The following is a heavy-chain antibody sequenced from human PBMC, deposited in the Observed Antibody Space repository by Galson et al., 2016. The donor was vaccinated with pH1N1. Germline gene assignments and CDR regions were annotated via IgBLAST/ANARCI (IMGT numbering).Heavy chain of an antibody. D-gene: IGHD4-17*01. V-gene: IGHV3-23*01. CDR2: LSGTGDNT. CDR3: AKVDRDDYGDYALDY. J-gene: IGHJ4*02. CDR1: GFTFTNYA. Sequence: AASGFTFTNYAMTWVRRAPGKGLEWVSDLSGTGDNTRYADSVKGRFTISRDNSRNTLFLQMNSLRPEDTAVYYCAKVDRDDYGDYALDYWGQGTLVTVSS.